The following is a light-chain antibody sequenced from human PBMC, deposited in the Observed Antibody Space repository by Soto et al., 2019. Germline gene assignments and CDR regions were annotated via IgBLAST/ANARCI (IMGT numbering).Light chain of an antibody. CDR3: QQYNSYPT. Sequence: DIQMTQSPSTLSASVGDRVTITCRASQSSSSWLAWYQQKPGKAPKLLIYKASSLESGVPSRFSGSGSGTEFTLTISSLQPDDFATYYCQQYNSYPTFGQGTKGEIK. CDR1: QSSSSW. V-gene: IGKV1-5*03. CDR2: KAS. J-gene: IGKJ1*01.